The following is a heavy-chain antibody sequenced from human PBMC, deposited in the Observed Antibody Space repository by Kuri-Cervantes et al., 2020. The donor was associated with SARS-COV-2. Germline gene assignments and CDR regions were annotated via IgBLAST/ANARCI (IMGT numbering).Heavy chain of an antibody. D-gene: IGHD3-3*01. J-gene: IGHJ4*02. CDR3: ARHNTIFGVVIREVDY. CDR1: GYSFTSYW. CDR2: IDPSDSYT. Sequence: KVSCKDSGYSFTSYWISWVRQMPGKGLEWMGRIDPSDSYTNYSPSFQGHVTISADKSISTAYLQWSSLKASDTAMYYCARHNTIFGVVIREVDYWGQGTLVTVSS. V-gene: IGHV5-10-1*01.